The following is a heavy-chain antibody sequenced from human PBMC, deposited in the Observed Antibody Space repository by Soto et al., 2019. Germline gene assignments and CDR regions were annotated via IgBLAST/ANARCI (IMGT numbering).Heavy chain of an antibody. J-gene: IGHJ4*02. CDR1: GFTFTSSA. CDR2: IVVGSGNT. Sequence: VKVSCKASGFTFTSSAVQWVRQARGQRLEWIGWIVVGSGNTNYARKFQERVTITRDMSTSTAYMELSSLRSEDTAVYYCAATPYSSSWYDNFDYWGQGTLVTVSS. V-gene: IGHV1-58*01. D-gene: IGHD6-13*01. CDR3: AATPYSSSWYDNFDY.